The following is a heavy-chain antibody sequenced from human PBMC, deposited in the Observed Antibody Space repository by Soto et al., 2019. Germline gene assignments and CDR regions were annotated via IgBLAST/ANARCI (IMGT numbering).Heavy chain of an antibody. CDR1: GFTFTSYT. Sequence: EVQLLESGGGLIQPGGSLRLSCAASGFTFTSYTINWVRQAPGKGLEWVSFISSSSSTIYYADSVKGRFTISRDNAKNSVFLKMNSLRAEDTAVYYGAIEGGGGLLGDYWGQGTLVTVSS. J-gene: IGHJ4*02. V-gene: IGHV3-48*01. CDR3: AIEGGGGLLGDY. CDR2: ISSSSSTI. D-gene: IGHD3-16*01.